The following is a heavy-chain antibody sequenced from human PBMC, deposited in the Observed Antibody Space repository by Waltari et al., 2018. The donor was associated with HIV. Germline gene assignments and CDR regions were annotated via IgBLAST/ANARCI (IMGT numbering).Heavy chain of an antibody. V-gene: IGHV4-38-2*02. CDR1: GYSISSGYY. CDR3: ARVVAARRFYYYYYGMDV. D-gene: IGHD6-13*01. Sequence: QVQLQESGPGLVKPSETLSLTCTVSGYSISSGYYWGWIRQPPGKGLEWIGSIYHSGSTYYNPSLKSRVTISVDTSKNQFSLKLSSVTAADTAVYYCARVVAARRFYYYYYGMDVWGQGTTVTVSS. J-gene: IGHJ6*02. CDR2: IYHSGST.